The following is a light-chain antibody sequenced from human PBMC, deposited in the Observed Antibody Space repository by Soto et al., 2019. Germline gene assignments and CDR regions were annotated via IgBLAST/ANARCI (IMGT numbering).Light chain of an antibody. Sequence: EIVLTQSPDTLSLSPGQRATLSCSASQSVRSDYFAWYQQKPGQAPRVIIFGVSTRATGVPDRFSGSGSGTDFTLTISRLEPEDFALYYCQQYGNSPLTFGGGTKV. CDR1: QSVRSDY. CDR2: GVS. V-gene: IGKV3-20*01. CDR3: QQYGNSPLT. J-gene: IGKJ4*01.